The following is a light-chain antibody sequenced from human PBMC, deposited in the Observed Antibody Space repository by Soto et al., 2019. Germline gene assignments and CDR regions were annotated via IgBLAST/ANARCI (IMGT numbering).Light chain of an antibody. CDR1: QSVLYSSNNKNY. Sequence: SVMTQSKDSLAVSLGERATVNCKSSQSVLYSSNNKNYLAWYQQKPGQPPKLLIYWASTRESGVPDRFSGSGSGTDFTLTISSLQAEDVAVYYCQQYYSTPLTFGGGTKVDI. CDR3: QQYYSTPLT. V-gene: IGKV4-1*01. CDR2: WAS. J-gene: IGKJ4*01.